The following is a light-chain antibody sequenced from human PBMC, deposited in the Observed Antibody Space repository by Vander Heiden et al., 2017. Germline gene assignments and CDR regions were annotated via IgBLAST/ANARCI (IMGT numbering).Light chain of an antibody. J-gene: IGKJ2*01. Sequence: DIQLTQSPSSLSASVGDRVTITCRASQSISSYLHWYQQKPGKAPRLLIYAASSLKSGVPSRISGSGSGTDFTPTISSLQPEDFATYCCQRSYSTPYTFGQGTKLEIK. CDR3: QRSYSTPYT. CDR2: AAS. CDR1: QSISSY. V-gene: IGKV1-39*01.